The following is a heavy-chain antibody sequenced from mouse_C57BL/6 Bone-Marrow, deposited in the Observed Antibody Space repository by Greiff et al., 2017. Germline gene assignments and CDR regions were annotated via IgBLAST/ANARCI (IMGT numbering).Heavy chain of an antibody. CDR2: IHPNSGST. J-gene: IGHJ2*01. D-gene: IGHD2-3*01. CDR3: ARYNGYYQYYFDY. Sequence: QVQLQQPGAELVKPGASVKLSCKASGYTFTSYWMHWVKQRPGQGLEWIGMIHPNSGSTNYNEKFKSKATLTVDKSSSTAYMQLSSLTSEDSAVYYCARYNGYYQYYFDYGGQGTTLTVSS. V-gene: IGHV1-64*01. CDR1: GYTFTSYW.